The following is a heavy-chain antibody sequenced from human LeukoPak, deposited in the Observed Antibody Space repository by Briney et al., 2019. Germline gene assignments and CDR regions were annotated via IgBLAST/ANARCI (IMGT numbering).Heavy chain of an antibody. V-gene: IGHV3-66*01. D-gene: IGHD4-11*01. CDR3: ARDVGYDYSNY. CDR1: GFTVSSNY. Sequence: PGGSLRLSCAASGFTVSSNYMSWVRQAPGKGLEWVSVIYSGGSTYYADSVKGRFTISRDNSKNTLYLQMNSLRAEDTAVYYCARDVGYDYSNYWDQGTLVTVSS. J-gene: IGHJ4*02. CDR2: IYSGGST.